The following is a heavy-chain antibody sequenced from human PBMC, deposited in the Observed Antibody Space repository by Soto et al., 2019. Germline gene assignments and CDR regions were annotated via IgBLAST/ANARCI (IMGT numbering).Heavy chain of an antibody. CDR3: AREKGCTNGVCYTGSRSFDI. V-gene: IGHV3-33*01. J-gene: IGHJ3*02. D-gene: IGHD2-8*01. CDR1: GFTFSSYG. CDR2: IWYDGSNK. Sequence: QVQLVESGGGVVQPGRSLRLSCAASGFTFSSYGMHWVRQAPGKGLEWVAVIWYDGSNKYYADSVKGRFTISRDNSKNTLYLQMNSLRAEDTAVYYCAREKGCTNGVCYTGSRSFDIWGQGTMVTVSS.